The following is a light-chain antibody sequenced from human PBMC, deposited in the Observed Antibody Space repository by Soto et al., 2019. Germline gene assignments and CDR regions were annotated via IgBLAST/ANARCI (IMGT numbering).Light chain of an antibody. CDR3: QNWDTGIRVV. V-gene: IGLV4-69*01. J-gene: IGLJ2*01. Sequence: QPVLTQSPAASASLGASVKLTCTLNSGHSSYAIAWHQQQPEKGPRYLMKLNSDGSHSKGDGIPDRFSDSSSGAERYLTISSLQSEDEADYYCQNWDTGIRVVFGGGTKLTVL. CDR1: SGHSSYA. CDR2: LNSDGSH.